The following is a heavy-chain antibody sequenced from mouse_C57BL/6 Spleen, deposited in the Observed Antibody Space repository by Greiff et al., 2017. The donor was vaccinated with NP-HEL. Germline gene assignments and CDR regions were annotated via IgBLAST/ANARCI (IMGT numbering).Heavy chain of an antibody. CDR2: ISNGGGST. CDR1: GFTFSDYY. V-gene: IGHV5-12*01. Sequence: EVHLVESGGGLVQPGGSLKLSCAASGFTFSDYYMYWVRQTPEKRLEWVAYISNGGGSTYYPDTVKGRFTISRDNAKNTLYLQMSRLKSEDTAMYYCARQEDHYAMDYWGQGTSVTVSS. CDR3: ARQEDHYAMDY. J-gene: IGHJ4*01.